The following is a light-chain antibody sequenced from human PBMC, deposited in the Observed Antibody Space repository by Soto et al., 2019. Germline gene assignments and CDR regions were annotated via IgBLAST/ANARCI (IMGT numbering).Light chain of an antibody. Sequence: QSALTQPRSVSGSPGQSVTISCTGTSVDVGGYNYVSWYQQHPGKAPKLMIYDVSTRQLGVPDRFSASKFGNTASLTISGLQAEDEADYYCCSYAGSYSFYVFGTGTKLTVL. J-gene: IGLJ1*01. CDR1: SVDVGGYNY. CDR3: CSYAGSYSFYV. CDR2: DVS. V-gene: IGLV2-11*01.